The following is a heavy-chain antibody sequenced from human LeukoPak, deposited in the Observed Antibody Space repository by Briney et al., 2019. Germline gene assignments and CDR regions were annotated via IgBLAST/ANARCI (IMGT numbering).Heavy chain of an antibody. Sequence: ASVKVSFKASGYTFTSYYMHWVRQAPGQGLEWMGIINPSGGTTSYAQKFQGRVTMTRDMSTSTVYMELSSLRSEDTAVYYCARGAPLYYMDVWGKGTTVTVSS. CDR3: ARGAPLYYMDV. V-gene: IGHV1-46*01. CDR1: GYTFTSYY. CDR2: INPSGGTT. J-gene: IGHJ6*03.